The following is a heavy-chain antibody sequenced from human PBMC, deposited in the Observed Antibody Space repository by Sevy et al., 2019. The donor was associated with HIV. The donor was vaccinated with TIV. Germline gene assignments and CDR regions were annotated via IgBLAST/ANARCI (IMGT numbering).Heavy chain of an antibody. CDR3: TKEKHYFDRNTGYPEIVPIAY. CDR1: GFTFTNTW. D-gene: IGHD3-22*01. V-gene: IGHV3-15*07. Sequence: GGSLRLSCAASGFTFTNTWMNWVRQAPGMRLEWVGRIKGKSNGGTTDYAKPVKGRFTNTRDDSKNKLYLQMTSLKIEYTAVYYCTKEKHYFDRNTGYPEIVPIAYWGQGRLVTDSS. J-gene: IGHJ4*02. CDR2: IKGKSNGGTT.